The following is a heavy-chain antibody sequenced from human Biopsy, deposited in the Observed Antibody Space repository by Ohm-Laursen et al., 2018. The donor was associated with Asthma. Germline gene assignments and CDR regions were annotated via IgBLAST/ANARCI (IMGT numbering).Heavy chain of an antibody. V-gene: IGHV3-30*03. CDR3: ASQSSGPDFWSGYYYFDY. D-gene: IGHD3-3*01. CDR2: ITYDGSNT. CDR1: GFTFSNYG. Sequence: SLRLSCTASGFTFSNYGMHWVRQAPGKGLEWVAVITYDGSNTYYADSVKGRFTISRDNSKNTLYLQMNRLRAEDTAVYYCASQSSGPDFWSGYYYFDYWGQGTLVTVSS. J-gene: IGHJ4*02.